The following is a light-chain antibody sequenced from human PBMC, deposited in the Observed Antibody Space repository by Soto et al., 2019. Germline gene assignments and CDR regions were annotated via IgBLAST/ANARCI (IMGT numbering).Light chain of an antibody. J-gene: IGLJ3*02. CDR3: SSYTSSNTLM. CDR1: SFDVGGYYH. V-gene: IGLV2-14*03. Sequence: QSVLTQPASVSGSPGQSITISCTGTSFDVGGYYHVSWYQKHPGKAPKLVIYDVSNRPSGVSNRFSGSKSGITASLTISGLQAEDEADYYCSSYTSSNTLMFGGGTKLTVL. CDR2: DVS.